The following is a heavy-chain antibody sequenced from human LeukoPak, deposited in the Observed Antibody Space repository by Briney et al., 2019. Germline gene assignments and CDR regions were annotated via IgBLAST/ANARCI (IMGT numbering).Heavy chain of an antibody. CDR2: INHSGST. Sequence: SETLSLTCAVYGGSFSGYYWGWIRQPPGKGLEWIGEINHSGSTNYNPSLKSRVTISVDTSKNQFSLKLSSVTAADTAVYYCARGPDTAMVTPYYYGMDVWGQGTTVTVSS. J-gene: IGHJ6*02. V-gene: IGHV4-34*01. D-gene: IGHD5-18*01. CDR1: GGSFSGYY. CDR3: ARGPDTAMVTPYYYGMDV.